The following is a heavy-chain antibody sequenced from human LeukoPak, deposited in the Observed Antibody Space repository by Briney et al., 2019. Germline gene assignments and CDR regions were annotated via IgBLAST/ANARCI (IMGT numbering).Heavy chain of an antibody. V-gene: IGHV4-61*01. Sequence: SETLSLTCTVSGGSISSGSCYWSWLRPPPGQGLEWVGYINYSGSTNYTPSRKSRVTISVDTSKNQFSLKLSSVTAADTAVYYCARDHGDYADYWGQGTLVTVSS. J-gene: IGHJ4*02. CDR3: ARDHGDYADY. CDR2: INYSGST. CDR1: GGSISSGSCY. D-gene: IGHD4-17*01.